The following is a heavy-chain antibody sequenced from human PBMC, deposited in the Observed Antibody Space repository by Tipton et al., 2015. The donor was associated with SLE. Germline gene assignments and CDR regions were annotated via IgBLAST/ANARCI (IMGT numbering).Heavy chain of an antibody. J-gene: IGHJ6*02. CDR3: AKQISPHYGMDV. CDR2: IWNDGSNK. Sequence: SGFTFKRFGMHWVRQAPGKGLEWVAVIWNDGSNKYYADSVKGRFTISRDNSKNTLYLQMNSLRTEDTAVYYCAKQISPHYGMDVWGQGTTVTVSS. CDR1: GFTFKRFG. V-gene: IGHV3-33*06.